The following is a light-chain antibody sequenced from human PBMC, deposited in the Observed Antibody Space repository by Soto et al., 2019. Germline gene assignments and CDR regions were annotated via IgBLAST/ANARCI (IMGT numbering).Light chain of an antibody. J-gene: IGKJ5*01. Sequence: EIVMTQSPATLSVSPGERATLSCRASQSVSSDFAWYQQKPGQAPRLLIYGASSRATGIPARFSGSGSGTDFTLTISSLEPEDFAVYYCQQRSNWPPITFGQGTRLEIK. V-gene: IGKV3-11*01. CDR2: GAS. CDR3: QQRSNWPPIT. CDR1: QSVSSD.